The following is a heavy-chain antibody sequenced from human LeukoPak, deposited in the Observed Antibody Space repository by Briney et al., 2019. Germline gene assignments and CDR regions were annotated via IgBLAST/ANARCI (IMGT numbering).Heavy chain of an antibody. Sequence: GESLKISCKASGYSFSSYWIGWVRHTPGKGLEWTGIIYPGDSDTRYSPSFQGQVTISADKSISTAYLQWSSLRASDTAMYYCARRRLGNYYFDYWGQGTLVTVSS. CDR2: IYPGDSDT. D-gene: IGHD7-27*01. J-gene: IGHJ4*02. CDR3: ARRRLGNYYFDY. CDR1: GYSFSSYW. V-gene: IGHV5-51*01.